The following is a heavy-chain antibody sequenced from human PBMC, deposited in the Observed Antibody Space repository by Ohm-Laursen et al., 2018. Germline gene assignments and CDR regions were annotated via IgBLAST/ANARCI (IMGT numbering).Heavy chain of an antibody. J-gene: IGHJ6*02. CDR1: GYTFTSYG. V-gene: IGHV1-46*01. Sequence: SVKVSCKASGYTFTSYGISWVRQAPGQGLEWMGIINPSGGSTSYAQKFQGRVTMTRDTSTSTVYMELSSLRSEDTALYYCAKAPLQSTYYYGMDVWGQGTTVTVSS. CDR3: AKAPLQSTYYYGMDV. D-gene: IGHD4-11*01. CDR2: INPSGGST.